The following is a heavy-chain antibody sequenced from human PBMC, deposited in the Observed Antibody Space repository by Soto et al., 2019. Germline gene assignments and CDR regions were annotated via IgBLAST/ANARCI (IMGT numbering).Heavy chain of an antibody. V-gene: IGHV1-69*01. D-gene: IGHD2-2*01. J-gene: IGHJ6*02. Sequence: QVQLVQSGAEVKKPGSSVKVSCKASGGTFGSYAISWVRQAPGQGLEWMGGIIPIPGTANYAQKFQGRVTIAADESTSTANMELSSLRSEAPAVYYGARSQCSSTSFEIYFYYYYGMDVWGQGPTVNVSS. CDR2: IIPIPGTA. CDR1: GGTFGSYA. CDR3: ARSQCSSTSFEIYFYYYYGMDV.